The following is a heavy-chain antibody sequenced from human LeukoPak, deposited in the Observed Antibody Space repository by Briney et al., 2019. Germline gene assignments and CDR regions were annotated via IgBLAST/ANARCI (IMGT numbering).Heavy chain of an antibody. CDR1: GGSISSYY. J-gene: IGHJ4*02. D-gene: IGHD6-13*01. V-gene: IGHV4-59*12. Sequence: SKTLSLTCTVSGGSISSYYWSWIRQPPGKGLEWIGYIYYSGSTNYNPSLKSRVTISVDTSKNQFSLKLSSVTAADTAVYYCARGGLYSSSWYIPSGSYYFDYWGQGTLVTVSS. CDR3: ARGGLYSSSWYIPSGSYYFDY. CDR2: IYYSGST.